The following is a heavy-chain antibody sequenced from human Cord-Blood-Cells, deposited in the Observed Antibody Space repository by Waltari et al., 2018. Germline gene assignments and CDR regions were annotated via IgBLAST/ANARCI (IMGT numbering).Heavy chain of an antibody. CDR2: IIPIFGTA. J-gene: IGHJ4*02. D-gene: IGHD4-17*01. V-gene: IGHV1-69*01. CDR3: ARDSSRRGFGDYDY. Sequence: QVQLVQSGAEVKKPGSSVKVSCKASGATFSSYASSWVRQPPGQGLEWMGGIIPIFGTANYAQKFQGRVTITADESTSTAYMELSSLRSEDTAVYYCARDSSRRGFGDYDYWGQGTLVTVSS. CDR1: GATFSSYA.